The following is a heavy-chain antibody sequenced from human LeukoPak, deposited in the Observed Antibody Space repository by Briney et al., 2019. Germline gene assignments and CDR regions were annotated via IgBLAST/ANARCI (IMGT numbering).Heavy chain of an antibody. CDR2: IIPIFGTA. Sequence: GASVKVSCKASGGAFGSYAISWVRQAPGQGLEWMGGIIPIFGTANYAQKFQGRVTITADESTSTAYMELSSLRSEDTAVYYCARDIRDSSGYYEHYFDYWGQGTLVTVSS. CDR3: ARDIRDSSGYYEHYFDY. V-gene: IGHV1-69*13. J-gene: IGHJ4*02. D-gene: IGHD3-22*01. CDR1: GGAFGSYA.